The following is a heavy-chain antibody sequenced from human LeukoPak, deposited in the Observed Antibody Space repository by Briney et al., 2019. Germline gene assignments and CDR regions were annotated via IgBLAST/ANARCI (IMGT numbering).Heavy chain of an antibody. Sequence: PGGSLRLSCAASGFTFSSYSMNWVRQAPGKGLEWVAFIRYDGSNKYYADSVKGRFTISRDNSKNTLYLQMNSLRAEDTAVYYCASGRTDIVVVPATLRNYYFDYWGQGTLVTVSS. CDR2: IRYDGSNK. D-gene: IGHD2-2*01. J-gene: IGHJ4*02. CDR3: ASGRTDIVVVPATLRNYYFDY. CDR1: GFTFSSYS. V-gene: IGHV3-30*02.